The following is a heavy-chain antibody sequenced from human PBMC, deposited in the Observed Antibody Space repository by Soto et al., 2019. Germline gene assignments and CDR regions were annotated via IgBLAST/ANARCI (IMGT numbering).Heavy chain of an antibody. J-gene: IGHJ4*02. Sequence: EVQLLESGGGLVQPGGSLRLSCAASGFTFSSYAMIWVRQAPGKGLEWVSAISGSGGSTYYADSVKGRFTISRDNSKNTLYLQMNSLRAEDTAVYYCAKERPGIAARRSGYFDYWGQGTLVTVSS. CDR3: AKERPGIAARRSGYFDY. CDR2: ISGSGGST. V-gene: IGHV3-23*01. D-gene: IGHD6-6*01. CDR1: GFTFSSYA.